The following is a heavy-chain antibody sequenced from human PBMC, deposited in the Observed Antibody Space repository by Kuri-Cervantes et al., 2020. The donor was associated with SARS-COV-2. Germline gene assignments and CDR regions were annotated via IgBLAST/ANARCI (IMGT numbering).Heavy chain of an antibody. J-gene: IGHJ5*02. D-gene: IGHD1-26*01. CDR3: ARGLGRFDP. CDR1: GGSISSSSYS. V-gene: IGHV4-30-2*01. CDR2: IYHSGST. Sequence: LRLSCTVSGGSISSSSYSWSWIRQPPGKGLEWIGYIYHSGSTYYNPSLKSRVTISVDRSKNQFSLKLSSVTAADTAVYYCARGLGRFDPWGQGTLVTVSS.